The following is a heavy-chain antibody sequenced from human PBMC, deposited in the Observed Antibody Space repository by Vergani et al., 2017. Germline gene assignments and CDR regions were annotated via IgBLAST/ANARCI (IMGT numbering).Heavy chain of an antibody. CDR2: INHSGST. Sequence: QVQLQQWGAGLLKPSETLSLTCAVYGGSFSGYYWSWIRQPPGKGLEWIGEINHSGSTNYNPSLKSRVTISVDKSKNQFSLKLSSVTAADTAVYYCARKSGCSSTSCYDDAFDIWGQGTMVTVSS. D-gene: IGHD2-2*01. J-gene: IGHJ3*02. V-gene: IGHV4-34*01. CDR1: GGSFSGYY. CDR3: ARKSGCSSTSCYDDAFDI.